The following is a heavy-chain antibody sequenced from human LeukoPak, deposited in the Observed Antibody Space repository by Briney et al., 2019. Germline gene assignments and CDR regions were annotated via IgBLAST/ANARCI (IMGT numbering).Heavy chain of an antibody. CDR1: GYTFTGYY. J-gene: IGHJ4*02. CDR3: ARSARITMIVVVPPPLSY. D-gene: IGHD3-22*01. Sequence: ASVKVSCKASGYTFTGYYMHWVRQAPGQGLEWMGRINPNSGGTNYAQKFQGRVTMTRDTSTSTAYMELSRLRSDDTAVYYCARSARITMIVVVPPPLSYWGQGTLVTVSS. V-gene: IGHV1-2*06. CDR2: INPNSGGT.